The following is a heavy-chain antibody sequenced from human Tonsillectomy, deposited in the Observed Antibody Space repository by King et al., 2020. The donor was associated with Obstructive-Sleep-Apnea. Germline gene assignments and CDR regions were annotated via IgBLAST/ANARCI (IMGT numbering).Heavy chain of an antibody. CDR3: ARDPHHWELRGRVLEWLSPRYGMDV. CDR1: GGSISSSNC. CDR2: IYHSGST. Sequence: VQLQESGPGLVKPSGTLSLTCAVSGGSISSSNCWSWVRQPPGKGLEWIGEIYHSGSTNYNPSLKSRVTISVDKSKNQFSLKLSSVTAADTAVYYCARDPHHWELRGRVLEWLSPRYGMDVWGQGTTVTVSS. D-gene: IGHD3-3*01. J-gene: IGHJ6*02. V-gene: IGHV4-4*02.